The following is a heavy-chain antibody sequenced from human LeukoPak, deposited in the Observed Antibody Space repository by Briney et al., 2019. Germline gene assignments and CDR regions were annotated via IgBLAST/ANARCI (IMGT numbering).Heavy chain of an antibody. CDR2: ISSTRSSI. CDR1: GFTFSNYG. CDR3: ARLGD. J-gene: IGHJ4*02. Sequence: PGGSLRLSCAASGFTFSNYGMNWVRQAPGKGLEWVSYISSTRSSISYADPVKGRFTISRDNAKNSLYLQMNSLRAEDTAVYYCARLGDWGQGTLVTVSS. V-gene: IGHV3-48*04.